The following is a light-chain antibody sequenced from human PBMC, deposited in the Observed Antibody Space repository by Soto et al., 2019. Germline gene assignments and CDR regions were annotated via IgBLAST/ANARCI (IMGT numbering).Light chain of an antibody. Sequence: EIVLTQSPGTLSVSPGERATLSCRASQSLNSNSLAWYQQKPGQAPRLLIYNAYNRASGIPDRFSGSGPGTDFTLTISRLEPEDFVVYHCQQYDGSPRTFGQGTKVEVK. CDR1: QSLNSNS. J-gene: IGKJ1*01. CDR2: NAY. V-gene: IGKV3-20*01. CDR3: QQYDGSPRT.